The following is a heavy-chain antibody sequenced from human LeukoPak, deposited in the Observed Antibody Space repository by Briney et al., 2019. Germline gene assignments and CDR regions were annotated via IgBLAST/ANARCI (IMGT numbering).Heavy chain of an antibody. J-gene: IGHJ3*02. Sequence: GRSLRLSCAASGFTFSSYAMHWVRQAPGKGLEWVAVISYDGSNKYYADSVKGRFTISRDNSKNTLYLQMNGLRAEDTAVYYCARDHAFDIWGQGTMVTVSS. CDR1: GFTFSSYA. CDR2: ISYDGSNK. CDR3: ARDHAFDI. V-gene: IGHV3-30*04.